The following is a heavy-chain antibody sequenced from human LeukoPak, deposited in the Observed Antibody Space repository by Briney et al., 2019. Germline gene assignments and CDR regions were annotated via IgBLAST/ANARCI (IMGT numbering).Heavy chain of an antibody. CDR2: IYYSGTT. D-gene: IGHD6-19*01. J-gene: IGHJ4*02. CDR3: ARLASSGWSHCDY. Sequence: SETLSLTCTVSGGSISSYYWSWIRQPPGNGPEEMGYIYYSGTTNYNPSLKSRVTISVDTSKNQFSLKLNSVTAADTAVYYCARLASSGWSHCDYWGQGTLVTVSS. CDR1: GGSISSYY. V-gene: IGHV4-59*08.